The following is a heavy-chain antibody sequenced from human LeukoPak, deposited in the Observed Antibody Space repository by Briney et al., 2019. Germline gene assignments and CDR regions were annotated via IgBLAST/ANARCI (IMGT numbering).Heavy chain of an antibody. J-gene: IGHJ4*02. CDR1: EFSFSGHW. V-gene: IGHV3-74*01. D-gene: IGHD6-6*01. CDR2: ISPTGSTT. CDR3: ARGPNSNWSGLDF. Sequence: GGSLRLSCTASEFSFSGHWMHWARQLPGKGLVWVSRISPTGSTTSYADSVKGRFTVSRDNAKNTLYLQVNNLRAEDTAVYYCARGPNSNWSGLDFWGQGTLLTVSS.